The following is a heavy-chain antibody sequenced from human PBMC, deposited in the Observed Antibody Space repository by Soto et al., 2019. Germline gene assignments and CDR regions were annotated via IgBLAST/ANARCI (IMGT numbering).Heavy chain of an antibody. CDR1: GGCVNGYY. V-gene: IGHV4-34*01. J-gene: IGHJ5*02. D-gene: IGHD3-3*01. Sequence: SVTLPLTCAAYGGCVNGYYWNWIRQPPGKGPEWIGETNHTRGTPYNPSLKSRVTMSVDTSTNQSSLRLSSVTAADTAIYYCATRITVFGLLIPPFDPWGQGTQVTVSS. CDR2: TNHTRGT. CDR3: ATRITVFGLLIPPFDP.